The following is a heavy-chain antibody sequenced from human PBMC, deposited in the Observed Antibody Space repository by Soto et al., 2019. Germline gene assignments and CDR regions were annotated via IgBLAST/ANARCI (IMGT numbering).Heavy chain of an antibody. CDR1: GYTFTSCA. Sequence: ASVKVSCKASGYTFTSCAMHWVRQAPGQRLEWMGWINAGNGNTKYSQKFQGRVTITRDTSASTAYMELSSLRSEDTAVYYCARYCSGGSCDPDAFDIWGQGTMVTVSS. J-gene: IGHJ3*02. V-gene: IGHV1-3*01. CDR3: ARYCSGGSCDPDAFDI. CDR2: INAGNGNT. D-gene: IGHD2-15*01.